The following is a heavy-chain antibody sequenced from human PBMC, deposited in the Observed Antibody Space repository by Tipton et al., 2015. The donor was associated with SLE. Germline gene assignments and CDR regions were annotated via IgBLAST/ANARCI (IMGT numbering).Heavy chain of an antibody. CDR1: GGSISSHH. CDR3: ARVVTPEDDAFDI. Sequence: TLSLTCTVSGGSISSHHWSWIRQPPGKGLEWIGYIFYSGSTNYNPSLKSRVTISVDTSKNQFSLKLSSVTAADTAVYYCARVVTPEDDAFDIWGQGTMVTVSS. J-gene: IGHJ3*02. CDR2: IFYSGST. V-gene: IGHV4-59*11. D-gene: IGHD4-23*01.